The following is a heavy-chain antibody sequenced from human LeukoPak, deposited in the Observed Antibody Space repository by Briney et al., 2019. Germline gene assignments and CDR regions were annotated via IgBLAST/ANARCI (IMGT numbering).Heavy chain of an antibody. D-gene: IGHD4-17*01. J-gene: IGHJ4*02. CDR1: GFTFDDYG. CDR2: ISGGAGTP. Sequence: GGSLRLSCAASGFTFDDYGMSWVRQAPGKGLEWVSGISGGAGTPYYADSVKGRFTISRDNSKNTLYLQMSSLRAEDTAVYYCAKRRTTVITMDYFDYWGQGTLVTVSS. V-gene: IGHV3-23*01. CDR3: AKRRTTVITMDYFDY.